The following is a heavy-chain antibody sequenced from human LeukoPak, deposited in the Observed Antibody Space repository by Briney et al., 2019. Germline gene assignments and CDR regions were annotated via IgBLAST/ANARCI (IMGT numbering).Heavy chain of an antibody. Sequence: SETLSLTCTVSGASISTNYWSWIRQPPEKGLEWIGYVYYSGNTNYNPSLKSRVTISVDTLKNQFSLKLSSVTAADTAVYYCARHRVVRTYYYDSSGYYFDYWGQGTLVTVSS. V-gene: IGHV4-59*08. CDR3: ARHRVVRTYYYDSSGYYFDY. CDR2: VYYSGNT. J-gene: IGHJ4*02. CDR1: GASISTNY. D-gene: IGHD3-22*01.